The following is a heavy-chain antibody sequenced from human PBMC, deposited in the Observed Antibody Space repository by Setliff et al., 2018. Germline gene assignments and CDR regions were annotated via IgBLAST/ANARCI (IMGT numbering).Heavy chain of an antibody. CDR2: ISTDDGDT. CDR3: ATSTITTYYFDY. D-gene: IGHD4-4*01. CDR1: GYTFTTHG. Sequence: ASVKVSCKASGYTFTTHGISWVRQAPGQGLEWMGWISTDDGDTNFAQKFQGRVTLTTDTSTGTAYMELRSLTFDDTAVYYCATSTITTYYFDYWGHGTLVTVSS. V-gene: IGHV1-18*01. J-gene: IGHJ4*01.